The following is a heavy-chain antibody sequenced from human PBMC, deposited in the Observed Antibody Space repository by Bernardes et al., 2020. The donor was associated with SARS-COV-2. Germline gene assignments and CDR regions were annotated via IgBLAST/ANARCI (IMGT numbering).Heavy chain of an antibody. J-gene: IGHJ4*02. D-gene: IGHD2-15*01. Sequence: GGSLRLSCGASGFTFSTYWMSWVRKAPGKGLEWVANIKEDGSKENYVDSVKGRFTISRDNAKNSLYLQMDNLRTEDTAVYFCARVGHVEVIAASYFDNWGLGTLVTVSS. CDR3: ARVGHVEVIAASYFDN. CDR2: IKEDGSKE. CDR1: GFTFSTYW. V-gene: IGHV3-7*03.